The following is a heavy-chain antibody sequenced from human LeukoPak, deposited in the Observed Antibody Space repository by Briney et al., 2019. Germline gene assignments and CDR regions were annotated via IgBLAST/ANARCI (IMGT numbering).Heavy chain of an antibody. D-gene: IGHD6-6*01. CDR3: ARVGGSSSYYYYGMDV. CDR1: GGSISSYY. V-gene: IGHV4-4*07. CDR2: IYTSGST. J-gene: IGHJ6*02. Sequence: VKPSETLSLTCTVSGGSISSYYWSWIRQPAGKGLEWIARIYTSGSTNYNPSLKSRVTMSVDTSKNQFSLKLSSVTAADTAVYYCARVGGSSSYYYYGMDVWGQGTTVTVSS.